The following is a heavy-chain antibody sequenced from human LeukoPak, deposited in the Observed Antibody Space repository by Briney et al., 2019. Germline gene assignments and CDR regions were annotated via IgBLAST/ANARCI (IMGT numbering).Heavy chain of an antibody. V-gene: IGHV3-21*01. CDR1: GFTFSSYA. Sequence: PGGSLRLSCAASGFTFSSYAMNWVRQAPGKGLEWVSSISASSAYMYYAASVKGRHTISRDNAKNSLYLQMNSLRAEDTAVYYCARDPRGADWIDYWGQGTLVTVSS. J-gene: IGHJ4*02. D-gene: IGHD3/OR15-3a*01. CDR3: ARDPRGADWIDY. CDR2: ISASSAYM.